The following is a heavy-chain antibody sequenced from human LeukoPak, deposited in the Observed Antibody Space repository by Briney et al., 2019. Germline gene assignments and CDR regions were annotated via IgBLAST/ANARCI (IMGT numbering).Heavy chain of an antibody. CDR3: ARGRSGSTSGDSQYDY. V-gene: IGHV1-69*05. J-gene: IGHJ4*02. Sequence: ASVKVSCKASGGTFSSYAISWVRQAPGQGLEWMGGIIPIFGTANYAQKFQGRVTITTDESTSTAYMELSSLRSEDTAVYYCARGRSGSTSGDSQYDYWGQGTLVTVSS. CDR2: IIPIFGTA. D-gene: IGHD2-2*01. CDR1: GGTFSSYA.